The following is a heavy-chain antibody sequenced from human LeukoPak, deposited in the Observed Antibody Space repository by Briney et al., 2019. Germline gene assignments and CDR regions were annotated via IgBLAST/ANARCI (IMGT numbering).Heavy chain of an antibody. CDR3: AKGQQLVWDWFDP. CDR1: GFTFSSYV. CDR2: IRYDGSNK. D-gene: IGHD6-6*01. V-gene: IGHV3-30*02. J-gene: IGHJ5*02. Sequence: GESLRLSCAASGFTFSSYVMHWVRQAPGKGLEWVAFIRYDGSNKYYADSVKGRFTISRDNSKNTLYLQMNSLRAEDTAVYYCAKGQQLVWDWFDPWGQGTLVTVSS.